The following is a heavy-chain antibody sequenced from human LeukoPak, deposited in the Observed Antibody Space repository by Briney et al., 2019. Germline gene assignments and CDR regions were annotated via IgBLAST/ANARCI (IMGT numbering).Heavy chain of an antibody. CDR3: ARDQYPSIAARRHYGMDV. V-gene: IGHV1-3*01. J-gene: IGHJ6*02. Sequence: ASVKVSCTASGYTFTSYAMHWVRQAPGQRLEWMGWINAGNGNTKYSQKFQGRVTITRHTSASTAYMELSSLRSEDTAVYYCARDQYPSIAARRHYGMDVWGQGTTVTVSS. D-gene: IGHD6-6*01. CDR1: GYTFTSYA. CDR2: INAGNGNT.